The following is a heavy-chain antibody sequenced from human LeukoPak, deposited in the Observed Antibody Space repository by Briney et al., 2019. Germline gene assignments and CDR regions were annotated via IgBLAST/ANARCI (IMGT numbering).Heavy chain of an antibody. CDR2: ISGSGDRT. V-gene: IGHV3-23*01. CDR1: GLTFRSCA. Sequence: GGSLRLSCAASGLTFRSCAMSWVRQAPGKGLEWVSGISGSGDRTYYADSVKGRFTISRDNSKKTLHLQMNSLRAEDMAVYYCTIEGRYDFWSGYHDYWGQGTLVTVSS. D-gene: IGHD3-3*01. CDR3: TIEGRYDFWSGYHDY. J-gene: IGHJ4*02.